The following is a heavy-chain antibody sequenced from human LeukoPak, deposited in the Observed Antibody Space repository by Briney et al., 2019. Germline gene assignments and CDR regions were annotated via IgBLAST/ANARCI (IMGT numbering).Heavy chain of an antibody. CDR1: GGSISSYY. CDR3: ARGRSWGIIDY. V-gene: IGHV4-59*01. D-gene: IGHD3-10*01. CDR2: IYYSGST. J-gene: IGHJ4*02. Sequence: KPSETLSLTCTVSGGSISSYYWSWIRQPPGKGLEWIGYIYYSGSTNYNPSLKSRVTISVDTSKNQFSPKLGSVTAADTAVYYCARGRSWGIIDYWGQGTLVTVSS.